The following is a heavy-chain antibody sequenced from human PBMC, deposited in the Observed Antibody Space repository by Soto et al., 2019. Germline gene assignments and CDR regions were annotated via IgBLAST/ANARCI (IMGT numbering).Heavy chain of an antibody. CDR2: IYYSGST. J-gene: IGHJ4*02. CDR3: ASRDSGYLTSFDY. Sequence: SETLSLTCTVSGGSISSSSYYWGWIRQPPGKGLEWIGSIYYSGSTYYNPSLKSRVTISVDTSKNQFSLKLSSVTAADTAVYYCASRDSGYLTSFDYWGQGTLVTVSS. V-gene: IGHV4-39*01. CDR1: GGSISSSSYY. D-gene: IGHD5-12*01.